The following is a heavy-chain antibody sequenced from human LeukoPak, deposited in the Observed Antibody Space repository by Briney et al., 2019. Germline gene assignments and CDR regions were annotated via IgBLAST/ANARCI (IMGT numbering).Heavy chain of an antibody. Sequence: PGGSLRLSCAASGFTFSNAWTSWVRQAPGKGLEWVGRIKSKTDGGTTDYAAPVKGRFTISRDDSKNTLYLQMNSLKTEDTAVYYCTTLSGWSELDYWGQGTLVTVSS. J-gene: IGHJ4*02. D-gene: IGHD6-19*01. V-gene: IGHV3-15*01. CDR3: TTLSGWSELDY. CDR1: GFTFSNAW. CDR2: IKSKTDGGTT.